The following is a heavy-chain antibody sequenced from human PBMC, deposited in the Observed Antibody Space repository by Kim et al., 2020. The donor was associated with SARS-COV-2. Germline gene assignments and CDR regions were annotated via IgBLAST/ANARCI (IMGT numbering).Heavy chain of an antibody. CDR3: ARGSLWGGDY. V-gene: IGHV3-11*01. Sequence: GGCLRLSCAASGFTFSDFAMSWIRQAPGKGLEWLSYISGSGSAIYYADSVKGRFTISRANAKNSLYLQMNSLRVEDTAVYYCARGSLWGGDYWGQGTLVT. J-gene: IGHJ4*02. CDR2: ISGSGSAI. CDR1: GFTFSDFA. D-gene: IGHD3-10*01.